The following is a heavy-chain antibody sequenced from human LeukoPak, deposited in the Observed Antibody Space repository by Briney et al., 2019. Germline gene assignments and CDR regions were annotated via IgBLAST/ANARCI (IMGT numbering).Heavy chain of an antibody. D-gene: IGHD2-15*01. CDR3: AKDLGSAITSALVLDV. Sequence: GGSLRLSCAASGFTFDDYAMHWVWQAPGKGLEWVSGITWNRDNIGYGDSVKGRFTISRDNVKNALYLQMTSLRPEDTALYYCAKDLGSAITSALVLDVWGQGTTVIVSS. CDR2: ITWNRDNI. CDR1: GFTFDDYA. J-gene: IGHJ6*02. V-gene: IGHV3-9*01.